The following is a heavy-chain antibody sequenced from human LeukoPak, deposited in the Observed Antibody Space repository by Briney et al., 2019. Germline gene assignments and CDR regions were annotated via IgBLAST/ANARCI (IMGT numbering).Heavy chain of an antibody. CDR2: ISYDGSNK. D-gene: IGHD2-21*02. CDR3: AGAYCGGDCYSESSFDY. J-gene: IGHJ4*02. Sequence: GRSLRLSCAASGFTFDDYAMHWVRQAPGKGLEWVAVISYDGSNKYYADSVKGRFTISRDNSKNTLYLQMNSLRAEDTAVYYCAGAYCGGDCYSESSFDYWGQGTLVTVSS. V-gene: IGHV3-30-3*01. CDR1: GFTFDDYA.